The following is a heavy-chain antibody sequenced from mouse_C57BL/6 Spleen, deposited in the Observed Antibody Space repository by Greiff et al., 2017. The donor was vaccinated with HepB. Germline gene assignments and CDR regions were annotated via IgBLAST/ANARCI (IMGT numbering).Heavy chain of an antibody. Sequence: EVKLMESGGGLVKPGGSLKLSCAASGFTFSSYTMSWVRQTPEKRLEWVATISGGGGNTYYPDSVKGRFTISRDNAKNTLYLQMSSLRSEDTALYYCARRAYYSNPYYSDYWAQGTTLTDSS. CDR1: GFTFSSYT. CDR2: ISGGGGNT. D-gene: IGHD2-5*01. J-gene: IGHJ2*01. CDR3: ARRAYYSNPYYSDY. V-gene: IGHV5-9*01.